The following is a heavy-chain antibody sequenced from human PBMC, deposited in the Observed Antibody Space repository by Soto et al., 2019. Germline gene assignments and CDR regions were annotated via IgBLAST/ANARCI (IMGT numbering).Heavy chain of an antibody. J-gene: IGHJ6*02. Sequence: ASVKVSCKASGYTFTSYGISWVRQAPGQGLEWMGWISAYNGNTNYAQKLQGRVIMIADTSTNTAYMELRSLRSDDTAIYYCTREGSAPYYYYGMDAWGQGTTVTVSS. CDR2: ISAYNGNT. V-gene: IGHV1-18*01. D-gene: IGHD3-10*01. CDR3: TREGSAPYYYYGMDA. CDR1: GYTFTSYG.